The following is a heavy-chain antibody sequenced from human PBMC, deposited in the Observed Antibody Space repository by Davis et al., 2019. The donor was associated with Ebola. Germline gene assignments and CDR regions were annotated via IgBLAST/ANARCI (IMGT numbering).Heavy chain of an antibody. D-gene: IGHD1-1*01. V-gene: IGHV4-4*02. CDR1: GGSISSSNW. Sequence: LETLSLTCAVSGGSISSSNWWLCVGQPPGQGLEWIGDINHSGSTNYNPSPTSRVTISVDTSKNKFSLKLSSVTAAETAVYYCARGTGATGPPDYWGQGSLVTVSS. CDR2: INHSGST. J-gene: IGHJ4*02. CDR3: ARGTGATGPPDY.